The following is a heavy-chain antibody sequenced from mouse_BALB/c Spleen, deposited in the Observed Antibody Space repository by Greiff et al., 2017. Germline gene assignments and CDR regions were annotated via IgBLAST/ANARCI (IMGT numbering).Heavy chain of an antibody. V-gene: IGHV14-4*02. J-gene: IGHJ3*01. Sequence: EVQLKESGAELVRSGASVKLSCTASGFNIKDYYMHWVKQRPEQGLEWIGWIDPENGDTEYAPKFQGKATMTADTSSNTAYLQLSSLTSEDTAVYYCNADGNSWFAYWGQGTLVTVSA. CDR3: NADGNSWFAY. D-gene: IGHD2-1*01. CDR1: GFNIKDYY. CDR2: IDPENGDT.